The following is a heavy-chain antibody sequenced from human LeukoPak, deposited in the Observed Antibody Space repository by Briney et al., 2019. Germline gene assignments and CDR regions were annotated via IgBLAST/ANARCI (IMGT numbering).Heavy chain of an antibody. D-gene: IGHD3-16*02. CDR3: ARAPPVMITFGGVIVQNSYYFDY. V-gene: IGHV4-30-4*01. Sequence: SQTLSLTCTVSGGSISSGDHYWSWIRQPPGKGLEWIGYIYYSGSTYYNPSLKSRVTISVDTSKNQFSLKLSSVTAADTAVYYCARAPPVMITFGGVIVQNSYYFDYWGQGTLVTVSS. J-gene: IGHJ4*02. CDR2: IYYSGST. CDR1: GGSISSGDHY.